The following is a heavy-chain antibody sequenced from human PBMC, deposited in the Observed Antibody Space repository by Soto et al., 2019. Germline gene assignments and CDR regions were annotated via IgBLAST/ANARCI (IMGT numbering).Heavy chain of an antibody. Sequence: SQTLSLTCAISGDSVSSNSAAWNWIRQSPSRGLEWLGRTYYRSKWYNDYAVSVKSRITINPDTSKNQFSLQLNSVTPEDTAVYYCARDQGDCSSTRCWAGLDPWGQGTLVTVYS. J-gene: IGHJ5*02. CDR2: TYYRSKWYN. CDR1: GDSVSSNSAA. V-gene: IGHV6-1*01. D-gene: IGHD2-2*01. CDR3: ARDQGDCSSTRCWAGLDP.